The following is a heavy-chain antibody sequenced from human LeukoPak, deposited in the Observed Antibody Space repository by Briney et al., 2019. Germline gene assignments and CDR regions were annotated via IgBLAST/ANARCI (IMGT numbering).Heavy chain of an antibody. V-gene: IGHV3-48*03. D-gene: IGHD4-17*01. CDR3: ARDYYGDYGD. Sequence: PGGSLSLSCAASGFTFSSYEMNWVRQAPGKGLEWVSYISSSGSTIYYADTVKGRFTISRDNAKNSLYLQMNSLRAEDTAVYYCARDYYGDYGDWGQGTLVTVSS. CDR1: GFTFSSYE. J-gene: IGHJ4*02. CDR2: ISSSGSTI.